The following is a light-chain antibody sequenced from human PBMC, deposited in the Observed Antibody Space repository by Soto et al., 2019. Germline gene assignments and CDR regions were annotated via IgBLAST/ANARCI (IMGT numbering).Light chain of an antibody. J-gene: IGKJ4*01. V-gene: IGKV3-11*01. CDR2: DAS. CDR3: QQYNNWPLT. Sequence: IVLTQSPGTLSLSPGERATLSCRASQSVSSYLAWYQQKPGQAPRLLIYDASNRATGIPARFSGSGSGTEFTLTISSLEPEDFAVYSCQQYNNWPLTFGGGTKVDIK. CDR1: QSVSSY.